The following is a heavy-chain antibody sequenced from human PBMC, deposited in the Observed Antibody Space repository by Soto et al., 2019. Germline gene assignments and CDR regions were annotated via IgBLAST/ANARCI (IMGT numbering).Heavy chain of an antibody. V-gene: IGHV4-59*01. CDR3: ARGALGDYGDYTDAFDI. D-gene: IGHD4-17*01. J-gene: IGHJ3*02. CDR1: GGSISSYY. Sequence: SETLSLTCTVSGGSISSYYWSWIRQPPGKGLEWIGYIYYSGSTNYNPSLKSRVTISVDTSKNQFSLKLSSVTAADTAVYYCARGALGDYGDYTDAFDIWGQGTMVTVSS. CDR2: IYYSGST.